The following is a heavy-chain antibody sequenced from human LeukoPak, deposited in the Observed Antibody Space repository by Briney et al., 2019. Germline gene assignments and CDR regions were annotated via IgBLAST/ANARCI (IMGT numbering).Heavy chain of an antibody. D-gene: IGHD6-19*01. Sequence: PVGSLRLSCAASGFTFSSYSMTWVGQAPGKWLECGSYISTSSSTIYYADSVKGRFTISRDNAKNSLYLQMNSLRDEDTAVYYCARDYRSSSGWTVDYWGQGTLVTVSS. CDR2: ISTSSSTI. V-gene: IGHV3-48*02. J-gene: IGHJ4*02. CDR3: ARDYRSSSGWTVDY. CDR1: GFTFSSYS.